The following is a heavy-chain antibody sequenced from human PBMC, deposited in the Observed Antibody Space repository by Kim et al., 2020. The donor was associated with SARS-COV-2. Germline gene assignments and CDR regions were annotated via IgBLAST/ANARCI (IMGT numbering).Heavy chain of an antibody. CDR2: INHGGST. CDR3: ARGGRHNGKSLDYFDY. D-gene: IGHD1-20*01. V-gene: IGHV4-34*01. CDR1: GGSFGGFY. J-gene: IGHJ4*01. Sequence: SQTLSLTCEVHGGSFGGFYWSWIRQSPGRGPEWIGEINHGGSTIYNPSLRSRFTIVEDMTKNQFSLKLDGVTAAGTAVYYCARGGRHNGKSLDYFDYWG.